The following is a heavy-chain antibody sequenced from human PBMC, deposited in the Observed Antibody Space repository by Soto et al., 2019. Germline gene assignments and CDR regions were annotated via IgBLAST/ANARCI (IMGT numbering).Heavy chain of an antibody. CDR3: ARGPQPKVRGYSYGYINYV. J-gene: IGHJ4*02. V-gene: IGHV4-34*01. CDR2: INHSGST. Sequence: SETLSLTCAVYGGSFSGYYWSWIRQPPGKGLEWIGEINHSGSTNYNPSLKSRVTISVDTSKNQFSLKLSSVTAADTAVYYCARGPQPKVRGYSYGYINYVWGQGTLVTVSS. CDR1: GGSFSGYY. D-gene: IGHD5-18*01.